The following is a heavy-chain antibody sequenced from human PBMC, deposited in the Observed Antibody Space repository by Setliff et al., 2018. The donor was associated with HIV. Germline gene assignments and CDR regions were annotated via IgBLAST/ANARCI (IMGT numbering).Heavy chain of an antibody. D-gene: IGHD6-13*01. J-gene: IGHJ6*03. Sequence: GESLKISCTGSGYSFSNHWIGWVRQMPGRGLEWVAIIYPQDSDTRYSPSFEGHVTISADTSRYTAYLQWSSLKASDTAMYDCARLGAARPGDYYYYMDVWGKGTTVTVS. CDR3: ARLGAARPGDYYYYMDV. V-gene: IGHV5-51*01. CDR2: IYPQDSDT. CDR1: GYSFSNHW.